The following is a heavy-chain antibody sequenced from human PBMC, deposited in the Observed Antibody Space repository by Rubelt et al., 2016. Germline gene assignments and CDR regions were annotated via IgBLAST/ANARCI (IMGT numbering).Heavy chain of an antibody. V-gene: IGHV3-11*05. CDR1: GFTFSDYY. Sequence: GGGLVKPGGSLRLSCAASGFTFSDYYMSWIRQAPGKGLEWVSYLSSSRSYTNYADSVKGRFTISRDNGKNSLYLQMNRLRAEDTAVYYCARDSWELRDYSYYMDVWGKGTTVTVSS. CDR2: LSSSRSYT. CDR3: ARDSWELRDYSYYMDV. D-gene: IGHD1-26*01. J-gene: IGHJ6*03.